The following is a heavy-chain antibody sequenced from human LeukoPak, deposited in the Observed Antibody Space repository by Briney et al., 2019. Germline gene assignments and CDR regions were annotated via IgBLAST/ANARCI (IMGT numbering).Heavy chain of an antibody. D-gene: IGHD6-6*01. Sequence: PSETLSLTCTVSGGSISSGGYYWSWIRQPPGKGLEWIGEINHSGSTNYNPSLKSRVTISVDTSKNQFSLKLSSVTAADTAVYYCARGLSKGGSSIAARPPGYWGQGTLVTVSS. V-gene: IGHV4-39*07. CDR1: GGSISSGGYY. J-gene: IGHJ4*02. CDR3: ARGLSKGGSSIAARPPGY. CDR2: INHSGST.